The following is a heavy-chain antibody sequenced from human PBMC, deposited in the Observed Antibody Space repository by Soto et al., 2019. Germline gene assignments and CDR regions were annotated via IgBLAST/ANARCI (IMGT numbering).Heavy chain of an antibody. Sequence: ASVKVSCEASGGTFSSYAISWVRQAPGQGLEWMGGIIPIFGTANYAQKFQGRVTITADESTSTAYMELSSLRSEDTAVYYCASSSGAGWYFDYWGQGTLVTVSS. CDR3: ASSSGAGWYFDY. V-gene: IGHV1-69*13. CDR1: GGTFSSYA. J-gene: IGHJ4*02. CDR2: IIPIFGTA. D-gene: IGHD3-10*01.